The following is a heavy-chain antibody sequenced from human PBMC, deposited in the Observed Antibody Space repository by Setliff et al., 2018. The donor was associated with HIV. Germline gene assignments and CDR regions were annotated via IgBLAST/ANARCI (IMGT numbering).Heavy chain of an antibody. Sequence: PGGSLRLSCAASGFTVSTYYMSWVRQAPGKGLEWIATIYSGGDPYHGDAVKGRVTLSRDNSKNALYLQMNSLRPEDTAVYYCARVRLYNNALDYWGQGTLVTVSS. CDR3: ARVRLYNNALDY. J-gene: IGHJ4*02. CDR1: GFTVSTYY. CDR2: IYSGGDP. D-gene: IGHD3-10*01. V-gene: IGHV3-66*02.